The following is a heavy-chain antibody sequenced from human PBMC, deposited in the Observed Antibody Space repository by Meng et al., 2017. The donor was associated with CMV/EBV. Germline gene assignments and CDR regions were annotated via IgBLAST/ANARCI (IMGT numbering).Heavy chain of an antibody. CDR3: ARGGGSYYYYYYGMDV. V-gene: IGHV4-39*07. D-gene: IGHD1-26*01. Sequence: GSLRLSCTVSGGSISSSSYYWGWSRQPPGKGLEWIGSIYYSGSAYYNPSLKSRVTISVDTSKNQFSLKLSSVTAADTAVYYCARGGGSYYYYYYGMDVWGQGTTVTVSS. J-gene: IGHJ6*02. CDR1: GGSISSSSYY. CDR2: IYYSGSA.